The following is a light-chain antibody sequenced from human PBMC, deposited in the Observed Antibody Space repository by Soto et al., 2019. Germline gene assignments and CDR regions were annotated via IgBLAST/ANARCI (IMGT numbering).Light chain of an antibody. CDR1: QSVRSK. CDR2: DAS. CDR3: QQRDTWPWT. V-gene: IGKV3-11*01. Sequence: EVVLTQSPATLSLSPGERATLSCRASQSVRSKLAWYQHKPGQPPRLLIYDASNRATGIPGRFSGSGSGTDFTLTISNLEPEDFAVYYCQQRDTWPWTFGQGAKVEIK. J-gene: IGKJ1*01.